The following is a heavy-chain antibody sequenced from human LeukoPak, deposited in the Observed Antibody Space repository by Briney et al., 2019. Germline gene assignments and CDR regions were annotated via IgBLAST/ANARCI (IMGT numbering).Heavy chain of an antibody. V-gene: IGHV4-34*01. J-gene: IGHJ4*02. Sequence: SETLSLTCTVSGGSISSYYWSWIRQPPGKGLEWIGEINHSGSTNYNPSLKSRVTISVDTSKNQFSLKLSSVTAADTAVYYCARGSYGSGSYYNYDYWGQGTLVTVSS. CDR1: GGSISSYY. CDR3: ARGSYGSGSYYNYDY. CDR2: INHSGST. D-gene: IGHD3-10*01.